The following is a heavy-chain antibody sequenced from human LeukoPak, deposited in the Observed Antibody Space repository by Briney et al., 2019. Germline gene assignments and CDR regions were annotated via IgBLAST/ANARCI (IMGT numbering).Heavy chain of an antibody. CDR2: IYYSGST. CDR3: ARSSAISIDY. D-gene: IGHD5-12*01. V-gene: IGHV4-59*01. CDR1: GGSISSDY. J-gene: IGHJ4*02. Sequence: NPSETLSLTCTVSGGSISSDYWSWIRQPPGKGLEWIGYIYYSGSTNYNPSLKSRVTISVDTSKSQFSLKLSSVTAADTAVYYCARSSAISIDYWGQGFLVTVSP.